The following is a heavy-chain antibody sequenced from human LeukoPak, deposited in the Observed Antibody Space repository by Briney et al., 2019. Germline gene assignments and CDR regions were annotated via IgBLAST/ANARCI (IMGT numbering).Heavy chain of an antibody. J-gene: IGHJ4*02. CDR1: GFSFDGYG. Sequence: GGSLRLSCAASGFSFDGYGMSWVRQAPGKGLEWVSGINWNGGSTGYADSVEGRFTISRDNAKKSLYLQMNSLRAEDTALYHCARGPYYDSSGYYPYWGQGTLVTVSS. CDR3: ARGPYYDSSGYYPY. CDR2: INWNGGST. D-gene: IGHD3-22*01. V-gene: IGHV3-20*01.